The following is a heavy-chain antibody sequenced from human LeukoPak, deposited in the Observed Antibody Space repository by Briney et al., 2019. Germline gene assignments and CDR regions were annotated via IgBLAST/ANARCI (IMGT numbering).Heavy chain of an antibody. V-gene: IGHV3-64*04. CDR1: GFTFSTYA. CDR2: ISSNGGRT. Sequence: GGSLRLSCSASGFTFSTYAMHWVRQAPGKGLEYVSAISSNGGRTYYADSVKGRFTISRDNAKNSLSLQMNNLSVDDTAVYYCVRARFTTFVYYWGQGTLVTVSS. CDR3: VRARFTTFVYY. D-gene: IGHD1-14*01. J-gene: IGHJ4*02.